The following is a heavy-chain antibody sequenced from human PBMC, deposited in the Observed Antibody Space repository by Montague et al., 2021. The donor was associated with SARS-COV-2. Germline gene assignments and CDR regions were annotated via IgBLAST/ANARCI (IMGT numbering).Heavy chain of an antibody. D-gene: IGHD4/OR15-4a*01. CDR1: GGSISSSNW. CDR2: IHHSGST. Sequence: SETLSLTCAVSGGSISSSNWWSWVRQPPGKGLEWIGEIHHSGSTNYSPSLKSRVTMSVDRSKNHFSLRLSSVTAADTAMYYCARGGYGGWTGYYFVYRGQGTLVTVSS. J-gene: IGHJ4*02. CDR3: ARGGYGGWTGYYFVY. V-gene: IGHV4-4*02.